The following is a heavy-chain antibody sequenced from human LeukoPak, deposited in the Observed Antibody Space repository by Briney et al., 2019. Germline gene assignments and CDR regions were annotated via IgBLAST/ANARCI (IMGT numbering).Heavy chain of an antibody. CDR3: ARTYGSGSYYYYFDY. CDR1: GFTFTSYG. D-gene: IGHD3-10*01. V-gene: IGHV1-18*01. Sequence: GGSLRLSCAASGFTFTSYGISWVRQAPGQGLEWMGWISPYNGNTNYAQKLQDRVTMTTDTSTSTAYMELRSLRSDDTAVYYCARTYGSGSYYYYFDYWGQGTLVTVSS. CDR2: ISPYNGNT. J-gene: IGHJ4*02.